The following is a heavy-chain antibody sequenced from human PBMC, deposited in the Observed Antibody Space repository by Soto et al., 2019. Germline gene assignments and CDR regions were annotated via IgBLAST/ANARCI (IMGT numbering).Heavy chain of an antibody. V-gene: IGHV4-4*02. Sequence: QVQLQESGPGLVKPSGTLSLTCAVSSGSISSSNWWSWVRQPPGKGLEWIGEIYHSGSTNYNPSLKSRVTISVDKSKNQCSLKLSSVTAADTAVYYCARRSYDFWSGYPHFDYWGQGTLVTVSS. D-gene: IGHD3-3*01. CDR3: ARRSYDFWSGYPHFDY. J-gene: IGHJ4*02. CDR2: IYHSGST. CDR1: SGSISSSNW.